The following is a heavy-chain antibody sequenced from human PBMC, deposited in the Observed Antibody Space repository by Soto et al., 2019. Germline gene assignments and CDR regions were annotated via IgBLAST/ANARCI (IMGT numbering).Heavy chain of an antibody. CDR1: GGTFSSYA. J-gene: IGHJ6*02. D-gene: IGHD2-15*01. V-gene: IGHV1-69*06. CDR3: ARESPLDIVVVVAATHARYYGMDV. Sequence: ASVKVSCKASGGTFSSYAISWVRQAPGQGLEWMGGIIPIFGTANYAQKFQGRVTITADKSTSTAYMELSSLRSEDTAVYYCARESPLDIVVVVAATHARYYGMDVWG. CDR2: IIPIFGTA.